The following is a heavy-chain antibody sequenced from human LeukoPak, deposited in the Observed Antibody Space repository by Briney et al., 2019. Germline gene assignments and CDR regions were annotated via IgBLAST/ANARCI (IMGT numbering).Heavy chain of an antibody. Sequence: PGGSLRLSCAASGFTSSAHGMHWVRQAPGKGLEGVSFIRHDGSKKYYTDSVKGRFTISRDNSRDTLYLQMDSLRPEDTAVYFCATDRGGTYSDCLDYWGQGTLVTVSS. V-gene: IGHV3-30*02. CDR1: GFTSSAHG. CDR3: ATDRGGTYSDCLDY. J-gene: IGHJ4*02. CDR2: IRHDGSKK. D-gene: IGHD2-15*01.